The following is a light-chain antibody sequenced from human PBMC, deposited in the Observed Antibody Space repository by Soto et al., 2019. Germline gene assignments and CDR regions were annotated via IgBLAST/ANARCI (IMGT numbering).Light chain of an antibody. CDR1: QSVWTY. Sequence: EIVLTQSPGTLSLSPGEKVTLSCRASQSVWTYLAWYQQKPGQPPTLLIYGASTRISGIPDRFSGDGSGTDFTLTISRLDPDDFAVYYCQQYKDSPRTFGQGTKVEI. V-gene: IGKV3-20*01. CDR3: QQYKDSPRT. J-gene: IGKJ1*01. CDR2: GAS.